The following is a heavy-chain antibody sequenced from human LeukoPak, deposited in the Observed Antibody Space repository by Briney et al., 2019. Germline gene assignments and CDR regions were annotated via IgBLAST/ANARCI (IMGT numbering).Heavy chain of an antibody. CDR1: GGSISSYY. CDR2: IYTSGST. Sequence: PSETLSLTCTVSGGSISSYYWSWIRQPAGKGLEWLGRIYTSGSTNYNPSLKSRVTMSVDTSKNQFSLKLSSVTAADTAVYYCARAYDYVWGSYRVNWFDPWGQGTLVTVSS. CDR3: ARAYDYVWGSYRVNWFDP. V-gene: IGHV4-4*07. J-gene: IGHJ5*02. D-gene: IGHD3-16*02.